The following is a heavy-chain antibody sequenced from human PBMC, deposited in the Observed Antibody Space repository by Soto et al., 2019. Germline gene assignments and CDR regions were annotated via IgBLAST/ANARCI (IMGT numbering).Heavy chain of an antibody. Sequence: GGSLRLSCAASGFTFSSYAMSWVRQAPGKGLEWVSGISGSGDSTYYADSVKGRFTISRDNSKNTLYLQMNSLRAEDTAVYYCAKGVPGIAVAGTGYFQHWGQGNLVPVSS. CDR2: ISGSGDST. V-gene: IGHV3-23*01. J-gene: IGHJ1*01. CDR3: AKGVPGIAVAGTGYFQH. CDR1: GFTFSSYA. D-gene: IGHD6-19*01.